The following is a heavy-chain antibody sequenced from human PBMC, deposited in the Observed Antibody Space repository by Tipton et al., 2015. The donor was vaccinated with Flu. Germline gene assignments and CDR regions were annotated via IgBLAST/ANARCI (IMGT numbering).Heavy chain of an antibody. CDR1: GFTFSTYW. CDR2: INQGGSEK. CDR3: ARTRGGYCTSSSCYADYFDY. V-gene: IGHV3-7*01. D-gene: IGHD2-2*01. J-gene: IGHJ4*02. Sequence: SLRLSCAASGFTFSTYWMGWVRQAPGKGLEWVANINQGGSEKYYVESVKGRFTISRDNAKNSLHLQMNSLRAEETAVYYCARTRGGYCTSSSCYADYFDYWGQGTLVTVSS.